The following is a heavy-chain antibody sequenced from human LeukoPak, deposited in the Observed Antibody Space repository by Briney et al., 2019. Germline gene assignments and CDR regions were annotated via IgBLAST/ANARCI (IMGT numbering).Heavy chain of an antibody. CDR3: ARAPRDYYDSSGYYVDY. V-gene: IGHV1-8*01. CDR2: MNPNSGNT. Sequence: ASVKVSCKASGYTFTSYDINWVRQATGQGLEWMGWMNPNSGNTGYAQKFQGRVTMTRNTSISTAYMELSSLRSEDTAVYYCARAPRDYYDSSGYYVDYWGRGTLVTVSS. J-gene: IGHJ4*02. D-gene: IGHD3-22*01. CDR1: GYTFTSYD.